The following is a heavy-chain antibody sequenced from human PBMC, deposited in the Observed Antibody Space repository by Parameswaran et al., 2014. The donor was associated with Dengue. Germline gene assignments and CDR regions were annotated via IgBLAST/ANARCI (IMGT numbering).Heavy chain of an antibody. J-gene: IGHJ6*02. CDR1: RHFSSYA. V-gene: IGHV1-69*01. Sequence: PGASGEGLLQGFWRHFSSYAISWVRQAPGQGLEWMGGIIPIFGTANYAQKFQGRVTITADESTSTAYMELSSLRSEDTAVYYCARGGHGWDYYGMDVWGQGTTVTVSS. CDR3: ARGGHGWDYYGMDV. D-gene: IGHD6-19*01. CDR2: IIPIFGTA.